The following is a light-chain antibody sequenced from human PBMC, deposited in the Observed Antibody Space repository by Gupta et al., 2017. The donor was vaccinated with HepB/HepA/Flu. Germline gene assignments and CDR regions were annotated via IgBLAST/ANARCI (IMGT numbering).Light chain of an antibody. V-gene: IGKV2-28*01. Sequence: VMTQSPLSLPVTPGESASISCRSSQRLLRGNGYSYLAWYPQKPGQPPQLLNYLASNRAAGGPERWSSRGSGTDCTRKSSRVEADDVGMDCGMQGLETPLTCGGGTKVEIK. CDR1: QRLLRGNGYSY. CDR2: LAS. CDR3: MQGLETPLT. J-gene: IGKJ4*01.